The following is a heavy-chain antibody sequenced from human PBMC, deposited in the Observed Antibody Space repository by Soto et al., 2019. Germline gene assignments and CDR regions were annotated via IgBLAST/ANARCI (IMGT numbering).Heavy chain of an antibody. CDR3: TTEGTTVDYYYYGMDV. V-gene: IGHV3-15*01. CDR2: IKSKTDGGTT. J-gene: IGHJ6*02. D-gene: IGHD4-17*01. Sequence: GGSLRLSCAASGFTFSNAWMSWVRQAPGKGLEWVGRIKSKTDGGTTDCAAPVKGRFTISRDDSKNTLYLQMNSLKTEDTAVYYCTTEGTTVDYYYYGMDVWGQGTTVTVSS. CDR1: GFTFSNAW.